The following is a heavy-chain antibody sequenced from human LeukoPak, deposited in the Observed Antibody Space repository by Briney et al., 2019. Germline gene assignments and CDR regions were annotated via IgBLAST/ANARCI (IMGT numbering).Heavy chain of an antibody. CDR3: AREYGDFWSGYYALVGGMDV. CDR1: GYTFTSYG. Sequence: ASVTVSCTASGYTFTSYGISWVRQAPGQGLEWMGWISAYNGNTNYAQKLQGRVTMTTDTSTSTAYMELRSLRSDDTAVYYCAREYGDFWSGYYALVGGMDVWGQGTTVTVSS. J-gene: IGHJ6*02. V-gene: IGHV1-18*01. CDR2: ISAYNGNT. D-gene: IGHD3-3*01.